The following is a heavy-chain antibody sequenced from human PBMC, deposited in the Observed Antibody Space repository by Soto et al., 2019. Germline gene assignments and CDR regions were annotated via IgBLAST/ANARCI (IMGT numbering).Heavy chain of an antibody. J-gene: IGHJ4*02. D-gene: IGHD3-16*01. CDR2: IYYSGST. CDR3: ARNTFGGVYFDY. Sequence: SETLSLTCTVSGGSISSGGYYWSWIRQHPGKGLEWIGYIYYSGSTYYNPSLKSRVTISVDTSKNQFSLKLSSVTAADTAVYYCARNTFGGVYFDYWGQGTLVTVSS. CDR1: GGSISSGGYY. V-gene: IGHV4-31*03.